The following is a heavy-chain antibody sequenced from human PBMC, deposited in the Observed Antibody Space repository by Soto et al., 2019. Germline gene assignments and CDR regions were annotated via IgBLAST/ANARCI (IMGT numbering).Heavy chain of an antibody. CDR3: ARSWIQLGHDAFDI. Sequence: VGSLRLSCAASGFTFSSYEMNWVRQAPGKGLEWVSYISSSGSTIYYADSVKGRFTISRDNAKNSLYLQMNSLRAEDTAVYYCARSWIQLGHDAFDIWGQGTMVTVSS. J-gene: IGHJ3*02. CDR2: ISSSGSTI. D-gene: IGHD5-18*01. V-gene: IGHV3-48*03. CDR1: GFTFSSYE.